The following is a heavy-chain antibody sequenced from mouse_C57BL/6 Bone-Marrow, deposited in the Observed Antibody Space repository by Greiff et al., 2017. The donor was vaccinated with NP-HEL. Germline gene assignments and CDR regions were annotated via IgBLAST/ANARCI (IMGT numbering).Heavy chain of an antibody. CDR3: ARWGVYGSYYFDY. Sequence: QVQLQQPGAELVRPGSSVKLSCKASGYTFTSYWMHWVKQRPIQGLEWIGNIDPSDSETHYNQKFKDKATLTVDKSSSTAYMQLSSLTSEDSAVYYCARWGVYGSYYFDYWGQGTTLTVSS. D-gene: IGHD1-1*02. CDR2: IDPSDSET. V-gene: IGHV1-52*01. J-gene: IGHJ2*01. CDR1: GYTFTSYW.